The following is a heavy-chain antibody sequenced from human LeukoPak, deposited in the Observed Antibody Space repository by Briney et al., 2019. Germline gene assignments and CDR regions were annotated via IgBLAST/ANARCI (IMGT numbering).Heavy chain of an antibody. J-gene: IGHJ4*02. CDR2: IWYDGSNK. CDR1: GFTFSSYS. CDR3: ARERYYYDSSGPCY. V-gene: IGHV3-33*08. D-gene: IGHD3-22*01. Sequence: GGSLRLSCAASGFTFSSYSMNWVRQAPGKGLEWVAVIWYDGSNKYYADSVKGRFTISRDNSKNTLYLQMNSLRAEDTAVYYCARERYYYDSSGPCYWGQGTLVTVSS.